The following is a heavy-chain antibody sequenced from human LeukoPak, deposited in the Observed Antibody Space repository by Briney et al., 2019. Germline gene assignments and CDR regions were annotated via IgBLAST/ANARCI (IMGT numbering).Heavy chain of an antibody. CDR2: IDHSGST. V-gene: IGHV4-34*01. CDR1: GGSLSGYF. J-gene: IGHJ4*02. CDR3: ARHLRYFDWLLGSIDY. D-gene: IGHD3-9*01. Sequence: SETLSLTCAVYGGSLSGYFWSWIRQPPGKGLEWIGEIDHSGSTNYNPSLTSRVTISVDTSKNQFSLKLSSVTAADTAVYYCARHLRYFDWLLGSIDYWGQGNLATVSS.